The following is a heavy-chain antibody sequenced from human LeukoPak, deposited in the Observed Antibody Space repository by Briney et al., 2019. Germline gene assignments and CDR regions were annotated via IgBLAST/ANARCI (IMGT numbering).Heavy chain of an antibody. CDR1: GGSISSYY. CDR3: ARVFRAAAVDY. V-gene: IGHV4-59*01. CDR2: IYHNGRT. J-gene: IGHJ4*02. Sequence: TSETLSLTCTVSGGSISSYYWSWIRQPPGKGLDWIGFIYHNGRTDYNPSLKSRVTISADTSKNQFSLRLSSVTAADTAVYYCARVFRAAAVDYWGQGTLVTVSS. D-gene: IGHD6-13*01.